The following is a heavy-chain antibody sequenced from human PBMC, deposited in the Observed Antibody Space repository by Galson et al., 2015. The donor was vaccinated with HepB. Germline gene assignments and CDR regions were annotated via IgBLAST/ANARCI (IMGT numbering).Heavy chain of an antibody. CDR2: ITLIFDTT. Sequence: SVKVSCKASGGTLRGYAINWVRQAPGQGLEWMGRITLIFDTTYSAQKFQGRLTINADESTSTAYMELSSLTSEDTAVYYCARGSLTTIRNYFDYWGQGTLVTVAS. J-gene: IGHJ4*02. V-gene: IGHV1-69*13. CDR1: GGTLRGYA. CDR3: ARGSLTTIRNYFDY. D-gene: IGHD4-11*01.